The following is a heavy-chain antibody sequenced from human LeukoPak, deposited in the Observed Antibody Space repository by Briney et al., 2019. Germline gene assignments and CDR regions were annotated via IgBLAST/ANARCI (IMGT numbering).Heavy chain of an antibody. CDR3: ARGVITMVRGVPKPYYYYYYMDV. Sequence: PSETLSLTCTVSGGSISSHYWSWIRQPPGKGLEWIGYIFYTGSTNYNPSLKSRVTISVDTSKNQFSLKLSSVTAADTAVYYCARGVITMVRGVPKPYYYYYYMDVWGKGTTVTVSS. V-gene: IGHV4-59*11. D-gene: IGHD3-10*01. CDR2: IFYTGST. CDR1: GGSISSHY. J-gene: IGHJ6*03.